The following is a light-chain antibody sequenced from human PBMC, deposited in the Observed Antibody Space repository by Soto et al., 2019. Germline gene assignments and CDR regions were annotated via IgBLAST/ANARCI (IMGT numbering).Light chain of an antibody. CDR1: SSDVGNYNY. CDR2: DVN. V-gene: IGLV2-11*01. J-gene: IGLJ3*02. CDR3: CSYAGSYTWV. Sequence: QSALTQPRSVSGSPGQSVTISCTGTSSDVGNYNYVSWYQQHPGKAPKVMIYDVNTWPSGVPDRFSGSKSGNTASLTSSGLQAEDEAEYYCCSYAGSYTWVFGGGTKLTVL.